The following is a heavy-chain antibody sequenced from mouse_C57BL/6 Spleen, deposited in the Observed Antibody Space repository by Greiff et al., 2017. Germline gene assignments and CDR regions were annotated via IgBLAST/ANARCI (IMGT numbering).Heavy chain of an antibody. CDR1: GYTFTSYW. D-gene: IGHD1-1*01. CDR3: ARYGIITTVGFDY. V-gene: IGHV1-50*01. Sequence: QVQLQQPGAELVKPGASVKLSCKASGYTFTSYWMQWVKQRPGQGLEWIGEIDPSDSYTNYNQKFKGKATLTVDTSSSTAYMQLSSLTSEDSAVYYCARYGIITTVGFDYWGQGTTLTVSS. J-gene: IGHJ2*01. CDR2: IDPSDSYT.